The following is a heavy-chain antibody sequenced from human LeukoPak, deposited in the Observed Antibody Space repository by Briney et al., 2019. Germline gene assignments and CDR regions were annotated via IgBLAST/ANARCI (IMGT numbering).Heavy chain of an antibody. V-gene: IGHV3-11*06. Sequence: GGSLRLSCTASGFTFSDYYMNWIRQAPGKGLEYVSFISRSSSYTNYADSVKGRFTISRDNSKNTLFLQMNSLRPEDTAVYYCARDRYSYTSGYGLDVWGQGTTVTVSS. CDR2: ISRSSSYT. CDR3: ARDRYSYTSGYGLDV. J-gene: IGHJ6*02. CDR1: GFTFSDYY. D-gene: IGHD3-10*01.